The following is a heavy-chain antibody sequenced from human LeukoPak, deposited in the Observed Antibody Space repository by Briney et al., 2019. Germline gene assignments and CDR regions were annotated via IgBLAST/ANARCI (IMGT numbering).Heavy chain of an antibody. CDR3: TRELRIAMIADAFDL. V-gene: IGHV3-21*05. J-gene: IGHJ3*01. CDR1: GFTFDDCS. CDR2: ISSRRGYI. Sequence: PGGSLRLSCAASGFTFDDCSVYCGPETPGEGLECGSYISSRRGYIFYTDSMRGRFTISRDNAKNSLYLQMNTLRAEDTAIYYCTRELRIAMIADAFDLWGQGTMVTVSS. D-gene: IGHD3-22*01.